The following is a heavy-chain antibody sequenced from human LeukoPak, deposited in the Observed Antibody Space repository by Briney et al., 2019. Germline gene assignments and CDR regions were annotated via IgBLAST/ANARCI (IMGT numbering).Heavy chain of an antibody. J-gene: IGHJ4*02. V-gene: IGHV3-48*03. D-gene: IGHD3-9*01. CDR1: GFTFSSYE. CDR2: ISSSGSTI. CDR3: ARAARLRYFDWSGSYFDY. Sequence: AGGSLRLSCGASGFTFSSYEINWVRQAPGKGVEWVSYISSSGSTIYYADSVKGRFTIYGDNAKNSLYLQMNSLRAEDTALYYCARAARLRYFDWSGSYFDYWGQGTLVTVYS.